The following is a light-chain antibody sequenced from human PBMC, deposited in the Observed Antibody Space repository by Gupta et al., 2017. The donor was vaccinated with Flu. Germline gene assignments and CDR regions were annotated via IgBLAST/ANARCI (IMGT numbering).Light chain of an antibody. V-gene: IGKV3-15*01. Sequence: ETVMTQSPATLSVSPSESATLSCRASQSITGNLAWYQQKPGQAPRLLIYGASTRATGIPARFSGSGFGTEFTLTVSSLQPEDFGVYYCRQDSYCPSTFGQGTKVEIK. J-gene: IGKJ1*01. CDR3: RQDSYCPST. CDR2: GAS. CDR1: QSITGN.